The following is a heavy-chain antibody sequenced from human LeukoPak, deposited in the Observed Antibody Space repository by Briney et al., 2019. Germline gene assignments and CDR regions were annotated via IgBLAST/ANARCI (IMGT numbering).Heavy chain of an antibody. CDR2: LYNRGST. D-gene: IGHD3-10*01. CDR1: GGSLSSFY. J-gene: IGHJ5*02. CDR3: VRDRGLGRGFDP. Sequence: SETLSLTCTVSGGSLSSFYWSWIRQPAGKGLEWIGRLYNRGSTDYNPSLRSRVTMSLDTSKNQFSLKLNSVTAADTAMYYCVRDRGLGRGFDPWGQGTLVTVSS. V-gene: IGHV4-4*07.